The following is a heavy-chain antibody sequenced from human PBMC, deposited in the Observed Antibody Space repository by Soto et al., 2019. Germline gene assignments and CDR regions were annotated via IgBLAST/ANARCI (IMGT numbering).Heavy chain of an antibody. V-gene: IGHV4-59*01. Sequence: SETLSLTCTVSGGSISSYYWSWIRQPPGKGLEWIGYIYYSGSTNYNPSLKSRVTISVDTSKNKFSLKLSSVTAADTAVYYCDISIAAAGETLDAWGLGTLVTVS. J-gene: IGHJ5*02. CDR3: DISIAAAGETLDA. D-gene: IGHD6-13*01. CDR1: GGSISSYY. CDR2: IYYSGST.